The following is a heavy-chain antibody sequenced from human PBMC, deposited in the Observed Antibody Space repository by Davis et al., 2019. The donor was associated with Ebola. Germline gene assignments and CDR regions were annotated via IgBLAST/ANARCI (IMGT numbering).Heavy chain of an antibody. J-gene: IGHJ4*02. CDR3: ARARGFSSTWYGGDY. CDR2: INPSGGST. CDR1: GDIFTKYH. V-gene: IGHV1-46*01. D-gene: IGHD6-13*01. Sequence: AASVKVSCKASGDIFTKYHIHWVRQAPGQGLEWMGIINPSGGSTFYAQKFQGRVTMTRDTSTSTVYMELSSLRSEDTAVYYCARARGFSSTWYGGDYWGQGTLVTVSS.